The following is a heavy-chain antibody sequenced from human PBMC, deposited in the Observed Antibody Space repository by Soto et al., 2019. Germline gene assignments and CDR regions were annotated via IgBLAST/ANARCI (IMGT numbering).Heavy chain of an antibody. V-gene: IGHV1-2*02. CDR1: EYTFTDYY. CDR2: IDPKTGDT. D-gene: IGHD1-1*01. CDR3: ARATVGRISWEHNWFDL. Sequence: QVPLVQSGAEVKKPGASVRVSCKAFEYTFTDYYLHWVRQAPGQGLECMGWIDPKTGDTDSAQKFQGRVTMTRDTSIGTAYMELSRLQSDDTGIYYCARATVGRISWEHNWFDLWGQGTLITVSS. J-gene: IGHJ5*02.